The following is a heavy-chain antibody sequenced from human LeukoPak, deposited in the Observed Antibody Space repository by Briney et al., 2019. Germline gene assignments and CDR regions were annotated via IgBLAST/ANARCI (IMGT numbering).Heavy chain of an antibody. Sequence: ASVKVSCKASGGTFSSYAISWVRQAPGQGLEWMGGIIPIFGTANYAQKFQGRVTITADESTSTAYMELSSLRSEDTAVYYCARAWYYYDSSGYTYTDDAFDIWGQGTMVTVSS. D-gene: IGHD3-22*01. J-gene: IGHJ3*02. CDR2: IIPIFGTA. CDR3: ARAWYYYDSSGYTYTDDAFDI. V-gene: IGHV1-69*13. CDR1: GGTFSSYA.